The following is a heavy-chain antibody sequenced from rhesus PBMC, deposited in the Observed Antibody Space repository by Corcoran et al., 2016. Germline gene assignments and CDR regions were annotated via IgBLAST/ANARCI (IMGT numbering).Heavy chain of an antibody. CDR3: ARGDGGSSYGY. CDR2: IYWDDDK. CDR1: GFSLTTSSMA. Sequence: QVTLKESGPALVKPTQTLTLTCTFSGFSLTTSSMAVGWIRQPPGKAQEWLALIYWDDDKRYSTSLKRRLTISKDTSKNQVVLTMTNMDPVDTATYCCARGDGGSSYGYWGQGVLVTVSS. V-gene: IGHV2-174*01. J-gene: IGHJ4*01. D-gene: IGHD4-29*01.